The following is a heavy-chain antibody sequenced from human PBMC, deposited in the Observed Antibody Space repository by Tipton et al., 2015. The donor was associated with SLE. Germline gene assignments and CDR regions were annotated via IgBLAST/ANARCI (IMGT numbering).Heavy chain of an antibody. J-gene: IGHJ4*02. CDR3: ARGHRFRGDPYFDY. V-gene: IGHV4-59*01. CDR1: GGSISSYY. Sequence: TLSLTCTVSGGSISSYYWSWIRQPPGKGLEWIGYIYYSGSTNYNPSLKSRVTISVDTSKNQFSLKLSSVTAADTAVYYCARGHRFRGDPYFDYWGQGTLVTVSS. CDR2: IYYSGST. D-gene: IGHD3-10*01.